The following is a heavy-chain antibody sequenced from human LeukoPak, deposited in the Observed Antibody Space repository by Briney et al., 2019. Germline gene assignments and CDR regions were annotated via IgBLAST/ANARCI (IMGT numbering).Heavy chain of an antibody. J-gene: IGHJ5*02. CDR2: ISPYNGNT. Sequence: ASVKVSCKASGYTFTNYGITWVRQAPGQGLEWMGWISPYNGNTKYAQNLQGRVTMITDTSTTTAYMELRGLRPDDTAVYYCARGGSTGYLSLGWFDPWGHGTLVTVS. D-gene: IGHD3-22*01. CDR1: GYTFTNYG. CDR3: ARGGSTGYLSLGWFDP. V-gene: IGHV1-18*01.